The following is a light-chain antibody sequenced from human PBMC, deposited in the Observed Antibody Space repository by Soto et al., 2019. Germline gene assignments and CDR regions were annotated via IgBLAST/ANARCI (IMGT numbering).Light chain of an antibody. Sequence: DIQMTQSPSTLSGSVGDRVTITCRASQTISSWLAWYQQKPGKAPKLLIYKASTLKSGVPSRFSGSGSGTEFTLTISSLQPDVATYYCQHYNSYSEAFGQGTKVELK. CDR1: QTISSW. V-gene: IGKV1-5*03. CDR3: QHYNSYSEA. J-gene: IGKJ1*01. CDR2: KAS.